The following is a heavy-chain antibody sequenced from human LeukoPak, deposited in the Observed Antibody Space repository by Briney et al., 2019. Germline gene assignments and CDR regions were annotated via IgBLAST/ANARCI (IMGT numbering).Heavy chain of an antibody. J-gene: IGHJ5*02. Sequence: ASVKVSCKASGYTFTSYDINWVRQATGQGLEWMGWMNPNSGNTSYAQKFQGRVTMTRNTSISTAYMELSSLRSEDTAVYYCARGRYFDWLGSYNWFDPWGQGTLVTVSS. CDR2: MNPNSGNT. CDR3: ARGRYFDWLGSYNWFDP. CDR1: GYTFTSYD. D-gene: IGHD3-9*01. V-gene: IGHV1-8*01.